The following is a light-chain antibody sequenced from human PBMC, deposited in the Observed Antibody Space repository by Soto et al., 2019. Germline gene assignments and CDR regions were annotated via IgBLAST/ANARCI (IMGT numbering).Light chain of an antibody. CDR3: CSYAGTYWV. V-gene: IGLV2-11*01. J-gene: IGLJ3*02. CDR1: SNDVGGYNY. CDR2: DVS. Sequence: QSALTQPRSVSGSPGQSVTISCTGTSNDVGGYNYVSWFQQHPGKVPKLMVYDVSYRPSGVPDRFSGSKSGNTASLTISGLRADDEGDYYCCSYAGTYWVFGGGTKLTVL.